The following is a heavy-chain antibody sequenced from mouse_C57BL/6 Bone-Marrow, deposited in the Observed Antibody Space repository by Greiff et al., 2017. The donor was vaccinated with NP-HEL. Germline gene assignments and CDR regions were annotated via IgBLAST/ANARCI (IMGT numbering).Heavy chain of an antibody. V-gene: IGHV1-69*01. CDR2: FDPSDSYT. J-gene: IGHJ4*01. Sequence: QVQLQQPGAELVMPGASVKLSCKASGYTFTSYWMHWVKQRPGQGLEWIGEFDPSDSYTNYNQKFKGKSTLTVDKSSSTAYMQLSSLTSEDSAVYYCARGDSPAGYAMDYWGQGTSVTVSS. CDR1: GYTFTSYW. CDR3: ARGDSPAGYAMDY.